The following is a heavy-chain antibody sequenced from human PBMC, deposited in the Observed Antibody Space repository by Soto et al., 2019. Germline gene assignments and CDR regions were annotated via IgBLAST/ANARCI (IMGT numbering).Heavy chain of an antibody. J-gene: IGHJ6*02. V-gene: IGHV4-39*01. CDR1: GGSISSSSYY. CDR3: ASSPTRRFGMDV. Sequence: PSETLSLTCTVSGGSISSSSYYWGWIRQPPGKGLEWIGSIYYSGSTYYNPSLKSRVTISVDTSKNQFSLKLSSVTAADTAVYYCASSPTRRFGMDVWGQGTTVTV. CDR2: IYYSGST.